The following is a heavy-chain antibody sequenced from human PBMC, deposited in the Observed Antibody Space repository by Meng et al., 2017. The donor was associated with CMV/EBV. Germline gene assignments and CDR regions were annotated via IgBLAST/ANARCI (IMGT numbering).Heavy chain of an antibody. J-gene: IGHJ5*02. D-gene: IGHD3-16*02. CDR2: IYYSGST. CDR1: GGSISSSSYY. CDR3: ARVYRNWFDP. V-gene: IGHV4-39*07. Sequence: SETLSLTCTVSGGSISSSSYYWGWIRQPPGKGLEWIGSIYYSGSTNYNPSLKSRVTISVDTSKNQFSLKLSSVTAADTAVYYCARVYRNWFDPWGQGTLVTVSS.